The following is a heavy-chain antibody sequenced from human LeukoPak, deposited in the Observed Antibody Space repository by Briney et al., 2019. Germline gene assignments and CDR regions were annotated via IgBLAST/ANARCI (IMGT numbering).Heavy chain of an antibody. CDR3: ASQYSGGNSGFDY. CDR2: LYYSGST. D-gene: IGHD4-23*01. V-gene: IGHV4-61*01. J-gene: IGHJ4*02. CDR1: GGSVSSGSYY. Sequence: PSETLSLTCTVSGGSVSSGSYYWSWIRQPPGKGLEWIGYLYYSGSTNYNPSLKSRVTISVDTSKNQFSLNLTSVTAADTAVYYCASQYSGGNSGFDYWGQGTLVTVSS.